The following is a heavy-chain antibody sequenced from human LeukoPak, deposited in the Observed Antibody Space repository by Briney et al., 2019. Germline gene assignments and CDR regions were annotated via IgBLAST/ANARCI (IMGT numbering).Heavy chain of an antibody. Sequence: PGGSLRLSCAASGFTFSSYAMHWVRQAPGKGLEWVAVISYDGSNKYYADSVKGRFTLSRDNAKNSLYLQMNSLTAGDTAVYYCARGPPRGKYYYMDVWGKGTTVTVSS. CDR1: GFTFSSYA. CDR2: ISYDGSNK. D-gene: IGHD1-1*01. CDR3: ARGPPRGKYYYMDV. V-gene: IGHV3-30*14. J-gene: IGHJ6*03.